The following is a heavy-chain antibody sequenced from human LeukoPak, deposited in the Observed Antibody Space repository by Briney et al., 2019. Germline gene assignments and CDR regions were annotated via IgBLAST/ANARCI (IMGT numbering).Heavy chain of an antibody. CDR1: GGTFSSYA. Sequence: SVKISCKASGGTFSSYAISWVRQAPGQGLEWMGRIIPIFGTANYAQKFQGRVTITTDESTSTAYMELSSLRSEDTAVYYCASEAVSGPDYLGEGTLVTVCS. J-gene: IGHJ4*02. CDR2: IIPIFGTA. V-gene: IGHV1-69*05. CDR3: ASEAVSGPDY. D-gene: IGHD2-8*01.